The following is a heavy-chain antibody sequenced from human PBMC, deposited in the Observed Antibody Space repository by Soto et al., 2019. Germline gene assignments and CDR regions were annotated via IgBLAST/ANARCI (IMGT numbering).Heavy chain of an antibody. CDR1: GFTFSSYG. D-gene: IGHD3-3*01. Sequence: GGSLRLSCAAAGFTFSSYGMHWVRQAPGKGLEWVAVISYDGSNKYYADSVKGRFTISRDNSKNTLYLQMNSLRAEDTAVYYCARDPPFPSGVVLYNWFDPWGQGTLVTVSS. J-gene: IGHJ5*02. V-gene: IGHV3-30*03. CDR2: ISYDGSNK. CDR3: ARDPPFPSGVVLYNWFDP.